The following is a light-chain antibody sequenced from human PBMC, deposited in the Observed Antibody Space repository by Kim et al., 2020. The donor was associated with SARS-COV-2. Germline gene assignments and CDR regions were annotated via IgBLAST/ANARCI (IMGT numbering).Light chain of an antibody. CDR2: DVS. V-gene: IGLV2-11*01. CDR1: SSDVGGYNY. CDR3: CSYAGSYTVV. Sequence: GHSVTISCPGTSSDVGGYNYVSWYHQHPGKAPKLLIYDVSKRPSGVPDRFSGSKSGNTASLTISGLQAEDEADYYCCSYAGSYTVVFGGGTQLTVL. J-gene: IGLJ2*01.